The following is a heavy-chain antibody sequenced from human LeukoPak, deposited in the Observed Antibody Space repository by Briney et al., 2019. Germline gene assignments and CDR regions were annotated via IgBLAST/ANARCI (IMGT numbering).Heavy chain of an antibody. D-gene: IGHD2-2*01. Sequence: PSETLSLTCAVYGGSFSGYYWSWIRQPPGKGLEWIGEINHSGSTNYNPSLKSRVTISVDTSKNQFSLKLSPVTAADTAVYYCARAPPKYCSSTSCYPAHNWFDPWGQGTLVTVSS. CDR3: ARAPPKYCSSTSCYPAHNWFDP. CDR2: INHSGST. CDR1: GGSFSGYY. J-gene: IGHJ5*02. V-gene: IGHV4-34*01.